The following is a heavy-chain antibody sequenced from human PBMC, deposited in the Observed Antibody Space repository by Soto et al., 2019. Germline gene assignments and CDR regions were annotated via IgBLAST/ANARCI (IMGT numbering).Heavy chain of an antibody. J-gene: IGHJ6*01. CDR1: GGSFRDYA. D-gene: IGHD3-3*01. CDR3: ATARGFYVAMDV. Sequence: QVHLVQSGAEVKKPGSSVKVSCRDSGGSFRDYAISWVRQAPGQGPEWTGGIMAVFGTATYAQRFQGRVTISADGCTSTAYMALSSLTTGDADVYYCATARGFYVAMDVWGQGTAVSVSS. V-gene: IGHV1-69*01. CDR2: IMAVFGTA.